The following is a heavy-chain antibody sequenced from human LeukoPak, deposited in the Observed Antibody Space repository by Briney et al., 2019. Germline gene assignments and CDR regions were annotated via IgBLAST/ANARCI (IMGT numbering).Heavy chain of an antibody. CDR3: ARDPGYSSSSNYYFDF. CDR2: ISSSSSHI. J-gene: IGHJ4*02. V-gene: IGHV3-21*01. D-gene: IGHD6-6*01. Sequence: PGGSLRLSCAASGFSFSSYSINWVRQAPGKGLEWVSSISSSSSHIYYADSVKGRFTISRDNAKNSLYLQMNSLRAEDTAVYFCARDPGYSSSSNYYFDFWGRGTLVTVSS. CDR1: GFSFSSYS.